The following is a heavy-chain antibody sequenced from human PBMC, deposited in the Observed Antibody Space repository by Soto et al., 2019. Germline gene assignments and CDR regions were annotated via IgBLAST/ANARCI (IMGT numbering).Heavy chain of an antibody. CDR2: ISSSSSTI. CDR3: AREQLAGEPHDAFDI. Sequence: EVQLVESGGGLVQPGGSLRLSCAASGFTFRSYSMNWVRQAPGKGLEWVSYISSSSSTIYYADSVKGRFTISRDNAKNPLYLQMNSLRAEDTAVYYCAREQLAGEPHDAFDIWGQGTMVTVSS. D-gene: IGHD3-16*01. V-gene: IGHV3-48*01. CDR1: GFTFRSYS. J-gene: IGHJ3*02.